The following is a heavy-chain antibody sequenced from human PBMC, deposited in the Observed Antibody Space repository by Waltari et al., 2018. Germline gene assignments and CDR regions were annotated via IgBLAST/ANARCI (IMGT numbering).Heavy chain of an antibody. CDR3: ARDPLEMLQEGYGAFDI. J-gene: IGHJ3*02. Sequence: QVQLVQSGAEVKKPGSSVKVSCKASGGTFSSYDSSWVGQDAGQGLEWMGGIIPIFGTANYAQKCQGRVTITADESTSTAYMELSSLRSEDTAVYYCARDPLEMLQEGYGAFDIWGQGTMVTVSS. D-gene: IGHD5-18*01. V-gene: IGHV1-69*01. CDR1: GGTFSSYD. CDR2: IIPIFGTA.